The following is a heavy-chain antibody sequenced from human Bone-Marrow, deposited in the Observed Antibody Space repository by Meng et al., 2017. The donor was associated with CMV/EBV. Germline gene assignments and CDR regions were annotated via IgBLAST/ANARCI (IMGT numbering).Heavy chain of an antibody. CDR3: ARGMGPLVLCRRCFYGMDV. J-gene: IGHJ6*01. CDR1: GYTFTSYD. CDR2: MNPNSGNT. V-gene: IGHV1-8*01. Sequence: ASVKVSCKASGYTFTSYDINWVRQATGQGLEWMGWMNPNSGNTGYAQKFQGRVTITTDESTSTAYMELSSLRSEDTAVYYCARGMGPLVLCRRCFYGMDVWGQGTTVTVSS. D-gene: IGHD3-10*01.